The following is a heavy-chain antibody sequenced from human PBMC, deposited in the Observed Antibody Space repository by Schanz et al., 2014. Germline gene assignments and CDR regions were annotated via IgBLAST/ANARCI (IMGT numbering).Heavy chain of an antibody. J-gene: IGHJ4*02. V-gene: IGHV3-74*01. D-gene: IGHD4-17*01. CDR3: TRDTDYHFDY. CDR1: VFTFSSSW. Sequence: EVHLVESGGGLVQPGGSLRLSCAASVFTFSSSWMHWVRQAPGKGLVWVSRTSHDGSFTTFADSVKGRFTISRDNARNTLYLQMNSLRAEDTAVYYCTRDTDYHFDYWGQGTLVTVSS. CDR2: TSHDGSFT.